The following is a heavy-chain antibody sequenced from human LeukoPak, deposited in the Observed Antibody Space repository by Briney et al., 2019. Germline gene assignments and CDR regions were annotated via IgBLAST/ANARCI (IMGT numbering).Heavy chain of an antibody. Sequence: ASVKVSCKASGYTFTSYYMHWVRQAPGQGLEWMGIINPSGGSTSYAQKFQGRVTMTRDTSTSTVYMELSSLRSEDTAVYYCARGPLGYDSSGYHPGGDAFDIWGQGTMVTVSS. V-gene: IGHV1-46*01. CDR3: ARGPLGYDSSGYHPGGDAFDI. CDR2: INPSGGST. D-gene: IGHD3-22*01. CDR1: GYTFTSYY. J-gene: IGHJ3*02.